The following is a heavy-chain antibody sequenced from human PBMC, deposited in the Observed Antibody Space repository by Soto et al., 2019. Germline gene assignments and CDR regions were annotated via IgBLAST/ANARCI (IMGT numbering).Heavy chain of an antibody. CDR1: GSTFTSYG. J-gene: IGHJ4*02. Sequence: SVKVSCKASGSTFTSYGISWVRQAPGQGLEWMGWISAYNGNTNYAQKLQGRVTMTTDTSTRTAYMELRSLRSDDTAVYYGARDHCSSTSCSYKNFDYWGQGTLVTVSS. D-gene: IGHD2-2*01. V-gene: IGHV1-18*04. CDR3: ARDHCSSTSCSYKNFDY. CDR2: ISAYNGNT.